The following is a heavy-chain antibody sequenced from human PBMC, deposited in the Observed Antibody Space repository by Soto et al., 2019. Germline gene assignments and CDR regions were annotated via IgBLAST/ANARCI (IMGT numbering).Heavy chain of an antibody. CDR1: GFTFDSYG. Sequence: GGSLRLSCAASGFTFDSYGMSWVRQAPGKGLEWVSSISSSSSYIYYADSVKGRFTISRDNAKNSLYLQMNSLRAEDTAVYYCARDPQSGYYLFDPWGQGTLVTVSS. D-gene: IGHD3-22*01. V-gene: IGHV3-21*01. CDR2: ISSSSSYI. CDR3: ARDPQSGYYLFDP. J-gene: IGHJ5*02.